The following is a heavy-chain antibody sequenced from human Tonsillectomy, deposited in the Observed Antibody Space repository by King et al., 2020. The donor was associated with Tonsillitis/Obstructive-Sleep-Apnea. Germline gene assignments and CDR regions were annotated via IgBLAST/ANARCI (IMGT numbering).Heavy chain of an antibody. D-gene: IGHD2-2*01. V-gene: IGHV3-7*04. CDR2: IKQDGSVK. Sequence: QLVQSGGGLVQPGGSLRLSCAASGFTFSNYWMTWVRQAPGKGLEWVANIKQDGSVKHYVDSAEGRFTISTDNAKNSLHLQMNSLRAEDTAVYYCARDDGYCNTTRCYDAFDIWGQGTKVTVST. CDR3: ARDDGYCNTTRCYDAFDI. J-gene: IGHJ3*02. CDR1: GFTFSNYW.